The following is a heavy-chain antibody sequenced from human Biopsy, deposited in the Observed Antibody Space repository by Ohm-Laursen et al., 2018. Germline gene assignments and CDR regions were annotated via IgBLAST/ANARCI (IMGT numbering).Heavy chain of an antibody. CDR2: TYKGGNT. J-gene: IGHJ6*02. Sequence: GTLSLTCTVSGASITSYYWSWIRQPAGKGLEWIGHTYKGGNTNHNPSLKSRVSMSVDTSKNQLSLTLRSVTAADAAVYYCARDLPSSYYYAMDVWGQGTTVTVSS. CDR3: ARDLPSSYYYAMDV. CDR1: GASITSYY. V-gene: IGHV4-4*07.